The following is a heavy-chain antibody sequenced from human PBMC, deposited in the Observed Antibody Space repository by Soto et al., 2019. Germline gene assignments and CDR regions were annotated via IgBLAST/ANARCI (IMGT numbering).Heavy chain of an antibody. D-gene: IGHD3-3*02. Sequence: SETLSLTCAVYRGSFRGYYWSWIRQSPGWGLEGIGEINDGGRTNQNPSLTSRVTTSVDTPKNQFSLKLKSLTAADTAVYYWARGISVTLALQGDAAGNYYLDSWGQGTLVTVS. CDR1: RGSFRGYY. V-gene: IGHV4-34*01. CDR3: ARGISVTLALQGDAAGNYYLDS. J-gene: IGHJ4*02. CDR2: INDGGRT.